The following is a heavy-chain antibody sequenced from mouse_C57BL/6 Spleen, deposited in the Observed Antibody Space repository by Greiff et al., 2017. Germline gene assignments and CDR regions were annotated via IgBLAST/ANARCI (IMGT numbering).Heavy chain of an antibody. CDR2: INYDGSST. Sequence: EVKLVESEGGLVQPGSSMKLSCTASGFTFSDYYMAWVRQVPEKGLEWVANINYDGSSTYYLDSLKSRFIISRDNAKNILYLQMSSLKSEDTATYYCARDDLPYGNYGYFDVWGTETTVTVSS. J-gene: IGHJ1*03. D-gene: IGHD2-1*01. CDR3: ARDDLPYGNYGYFDV. V-gene: IGHV5-16*01. CDR1: GFTFSDYY.